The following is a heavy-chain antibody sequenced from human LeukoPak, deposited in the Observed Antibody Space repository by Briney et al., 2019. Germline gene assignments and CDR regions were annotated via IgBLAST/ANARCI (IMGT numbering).Heavy chain of an antibody. J-gene: IGHJ6*02. CDR1: GFTFSSYG. D-gene: IGHD3-3*01. V-gene: IGHV3-30*03. CDR2: ISYDGSNK. CDR3: AREAVNSGYYSYYYYGMDV. Sequence: GGSLRLSCAASGFTFSSYGMHWVRQAPGKGLEWVAVISYDGSNKYYADSVKGRFTISRDNSKNTLYLQMNSLRAEDTAVYYCAREAVNSGYYSYYYYGMDVWGQGTTVTVSS.